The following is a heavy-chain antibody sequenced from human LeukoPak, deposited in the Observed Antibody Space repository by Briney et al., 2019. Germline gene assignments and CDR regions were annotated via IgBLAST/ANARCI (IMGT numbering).Heavy chain of an antibody. D-gene: IGHD1-26*01. CDR1: GFTFNSFS. Sequence: PGGSLRLSCAASGFTFNSFSMDWVRQVPGKGLEWVSYISSSGNTIYYADSVKGRFTISRDNANNLLYLQMSGLRAEDTAVYYCAREGGYSGSYFYPDAFDIWGQGTMVTVSS. CDR2: ISSSGNTI. V-gene: IGHV3-48*04. CDR3: AREGGYSGSYFYPDAFDI. J-gene: IGHJ3*02.